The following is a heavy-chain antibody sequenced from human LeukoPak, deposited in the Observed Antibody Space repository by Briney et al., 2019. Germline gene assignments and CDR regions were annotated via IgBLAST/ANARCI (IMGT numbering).Heavy chain of an antibody. J-gene: IGHJ4*02. CDR2: IYYRGST. D-gene: IGHD1-26*01. CDR3: SRESGAFCPFGY. V-gene: IGHV4-59*12. Sequence: SETLSLTCTVSGGSINISYWSWIRQPPGKGLEWIGYIYYRGSTNYNPSLKSRVTMSLDESSNQLSLKLTSVTAADTAIYYCSRESGAFCPFGYWSQGTLVIVPS. CDR1: GGSINISY.